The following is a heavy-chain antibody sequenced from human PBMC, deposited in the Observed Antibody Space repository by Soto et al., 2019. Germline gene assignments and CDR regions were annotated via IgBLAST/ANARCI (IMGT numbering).Heavy chain of an antibody. CDR1: GFTCSSYE. J-gene: IGHJ6*02. CDR3: ARDLIDAAGHDYYYGMDV. Sequence: GGSLRVSCAASGFTCSSYESNWVRQATRKGLEWVSYISSSGSTIYYADSVKGRFTISRDNAKNSLYLQMNSLRAEDTAVYYCARDLIDAAGHDYYYGMDVWGQGTTVTVSS. D-gene: IGHD6-13*01. V-gene: IGHV3-48*03. CDR2: ISSSGSTI.